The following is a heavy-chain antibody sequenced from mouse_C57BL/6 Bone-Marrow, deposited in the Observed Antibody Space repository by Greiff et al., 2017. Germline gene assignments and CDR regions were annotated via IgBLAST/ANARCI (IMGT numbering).Heavy chain of an antibody. J-gene: IGHJ4*01. CDR3: ARGDDYDDGPYYAMDY. V-gene: IGHV5-4*03. CDR1: GFTFSSYA. CDR2: ISDGGSYT. Sequence: EVMLVESGGGLVKPGGSLKLSCAASGFTFSSYAMSWVRQTPEKRLEWVATISDGGSYTYYPDNVKGRFTISRDNAKNNLYLQRSHLKSEDTAMYYWARGDDYDDGPYYAMDYWGQGTSVTVSS. D-gene: IGHD2-4*01.